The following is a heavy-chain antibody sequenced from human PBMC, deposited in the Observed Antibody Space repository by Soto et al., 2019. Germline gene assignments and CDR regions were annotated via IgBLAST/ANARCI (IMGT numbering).Heavy chain of an antibody. CDR3: ARGYCSGGSCYSPTFDY. CDR2: INPSGGST. J-gene: IGHJ4*02. CDR1: GYKFTSYY. V-gene: IGHV1-46*01. D-gene: IGHD2-15*01. Sequence: GALVKVSCKASGYKFTSYYMHWGRHAPGQGLEWMGIINPSGGSTSYAQKFQGRVTMTRDTSTSTVYMELSSLRSEDTAVYYCARGYCSGGSCYSPTFDYWGQGTLVTVSS.